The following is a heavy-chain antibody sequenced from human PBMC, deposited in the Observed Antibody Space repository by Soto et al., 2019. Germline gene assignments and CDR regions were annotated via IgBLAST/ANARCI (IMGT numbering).Heavy chain of an antibody. V-gene: IGHV3-15*01. CDR2: IKSKTDGGTT. Sequence: AGGSLRLSCAASGFTFSNAWMSWVRQAPGKGLEWVGQIKSKTDGGTTDYAAPVKGRFTISRDDSKNTLYLQMNTLKTEDSAVYYCTTNYFDYWGQGTLVTVSS. CDR3: TTNYFDY. J-gene: IGHJ4*02. CDR1: GFTFSNAW.